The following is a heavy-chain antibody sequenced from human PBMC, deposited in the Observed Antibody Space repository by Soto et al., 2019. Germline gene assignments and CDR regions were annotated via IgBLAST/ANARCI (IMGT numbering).Heavy chain of an antibody. CDR3: ARGRAGYDILTGYYPNWFDP. CDR1: GGSISSSY. V-gene: IGHV4-59*01. J-gene: IGHJ5*02. CDR2: IYYSGST. Sequence: SETLSLTCTVSGGSISSSYWSWIRQPPGKGLEWIGYIYYSGSTNYNPSLKSRVTISVDTSKNQFSLKLSSVTAADTAVYYCARGRAGYDILTGYYPNWFDPWGQGTLVTVS. D-gene: IGHD3-9*01.